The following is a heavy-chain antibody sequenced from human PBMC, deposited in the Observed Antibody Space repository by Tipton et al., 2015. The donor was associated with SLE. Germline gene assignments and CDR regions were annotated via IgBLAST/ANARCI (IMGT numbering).Heavy chain of an antibody. D-gene: IGHD3-22*01. Sequence: SLRLSCAASGFPFTFYALNWVRQAPGRGLVWVSTISGLSGRAVDTYYADSVKGRFTVSRDNSKNMLYLQMNSLRAEDTAVYFCAKSSGCGPYYLDHWGQGTLVTVSS. V-gene: IGHV3-23*01. CDR3: AKSSGCGPYYLDH. CDR1: GFPFTFYA. J-gene: IGHJ4*02. CDR2: ISGLSGRAVDT.